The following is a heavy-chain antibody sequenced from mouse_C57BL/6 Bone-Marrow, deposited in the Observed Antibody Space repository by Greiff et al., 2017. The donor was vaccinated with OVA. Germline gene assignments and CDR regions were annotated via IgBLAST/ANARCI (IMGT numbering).Heavy chain of an antibody. CDR1: GYTFTSYG. CDR2: IYPRRGNT. Sequence: QVHVKQSGAELARPGASVKLSCKASGYTFTSYGISWVKQRTGQGLEWIGEIYPRRGNTYYNEKFKGKATLTADKSSSTAYMELRSLTSEDSAVYFCARGKLGRGGYWGQGTTLTVSS. CDR3: ARGKLGRGGY. V-gene: IGHV1-81*01. J-gene: IGHJ2*01. D-gene: IGHD4-1*01.